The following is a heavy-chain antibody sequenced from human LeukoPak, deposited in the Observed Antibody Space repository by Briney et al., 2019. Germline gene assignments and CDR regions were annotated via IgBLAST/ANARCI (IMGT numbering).Heavy chain of an antibody. V-gene: IGHV4-31*03. D-gene: IGHD3-22*01. CDR3: ASLQKYYYDSSGYYNWFDP. J-gene: IGHJ5*02. CDR2: IYYSGST. Sequence: PSQTLSLTCTVSGGSISSGGYYWSWIRQHPGKGLEWIGYIYYSGSTYYNPSLKSRVTISVDTSKNQFSLKLSSVTAADTAVYHCASLQKYYYDSSGYYNWFDPWGQGTLVTVSS. CDR1: GGSISSGGYY.